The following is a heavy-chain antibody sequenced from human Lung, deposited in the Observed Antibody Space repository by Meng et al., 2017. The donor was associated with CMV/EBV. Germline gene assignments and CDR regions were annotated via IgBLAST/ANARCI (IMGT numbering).Heavy chain of an antibody. CDR1: GFSLADDV. D-gene: IGHD2-15*01. V-gene: IGHV3-30*03. J-gene: IGHJ6*02. CDR2: ISYDGSNI. CDR3: ARDGSKSRYYYHGMDV. Sequence: GGSXRLXCGVSGFSLADDVMHWVRQAPGKGLECVTVISYDGSNIYYADSVNGRFTISRDISRNTLYLQMNRLRVEDTAVYYCARDGSKSRYYYHGMDVWGQGNXVTVSS.